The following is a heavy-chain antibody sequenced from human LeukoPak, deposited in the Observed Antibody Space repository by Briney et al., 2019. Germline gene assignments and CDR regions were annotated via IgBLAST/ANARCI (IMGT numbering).Heavy chain of an antibody. J-gene: IGHJ4*02. CDR1: GFMFSSNW. CDR2: IKEDGTET. CDR3: AKEGRSLQTY. V-gene: IGHV3-7*03. D-gene: IGHD5-24*01. Sequence: GGSLRLSCAASGFMFSSNWMSWVRLAPGKGLEWVANIKEDGTETYYVDSVKGRFTISRDNAKNSLYLQMNSLRVEDTAVYYCAKEGRSLQTYWGQGTLVAVSS.